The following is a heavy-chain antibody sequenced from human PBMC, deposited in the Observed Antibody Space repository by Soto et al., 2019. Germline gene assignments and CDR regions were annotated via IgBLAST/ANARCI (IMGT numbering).Heavy chain of an antibody. CDR3: AKALGGIFGVVTPYNWFDP. D-gene: IGHD3-3*01. Sequence: EVQLLESGGGLVQPGGSLRLSCAASGFTFSSYAMSWVRQAPGEGLEWVSAISGSGGSTYYADSVKGRFTISRDNSKNTLYLQMNSLRAEDTAVYYCAKALGGIFGVVTPYNWFDPWGQGTLVTVSS. V-gene: IGHV3-23*01. J-gene: IGHJ5*02. CDR1: GFTFSSYA. CDR2: ISGSGGST.